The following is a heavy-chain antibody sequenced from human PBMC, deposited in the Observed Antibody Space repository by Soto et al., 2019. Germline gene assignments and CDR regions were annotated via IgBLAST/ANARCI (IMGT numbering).Heavy chain of an antibody. CDR3: ARDCAGYSSGWYQRGGFDY. CDR2: IWYDGSNK. V-gene: IGHV3-33*01. CDR1: GFTFSSYG. Sequence: QVQLVESGGGVVQPGRSLRLSFAASGFTFSSYGMHWVRQAPGKGLEWVAVIWYDGSNKYYADSVKGRFTTSRDNSKNTLYLQMNSLRAEDTAVYYCARDCAGYSSGWYQRGGFDYWGQGTLVTVSS. J-gene: IGHJ4*02. D-gene: IGHD6-19*01.